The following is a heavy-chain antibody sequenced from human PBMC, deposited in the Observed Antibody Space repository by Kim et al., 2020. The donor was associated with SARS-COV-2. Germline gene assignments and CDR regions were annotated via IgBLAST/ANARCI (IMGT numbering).Heavy chain of an antibody. CDR1: GGSISSTSYY. Sequence: SETLSLTCTVSGGSISSTSYYWGWIRQPPGKGLEWIGSIYYSGSTYYNPSLKSRVTISVDTSKNQFFLKLSSVTAADTAVYYCAREYDSSGHGGIYYHYGMDVWGQGTTVTVSS. CDR3: AREYDSSGHGGIYYHYGMDV. V-gene: IGHV4-39*02. D-gene: IGHD3-22*01. J-gene: IGHJ6*02. CDR2: IYYSGST.